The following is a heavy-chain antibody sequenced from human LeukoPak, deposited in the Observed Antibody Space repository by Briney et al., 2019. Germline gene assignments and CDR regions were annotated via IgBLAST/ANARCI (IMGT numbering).Heavy chain of an antibody. CDR3: ARGTYWFDP. V-gene: IGHV3-74*01. Sequence: SGGSLRLSCAASGFTFSSYWMTWVRQAPGKGLVWVSRINSDGSSKRYADSVKGRFTISRDNAKNTLYLQMNSLRAEDTAVYYCARGTYWFDPWGQGALVTVSS. CDR2: INSDGSSK. CDR1: GFTFSSYW. D-gene: IGHD1-1*01. J-gene: IGHJ5*02.